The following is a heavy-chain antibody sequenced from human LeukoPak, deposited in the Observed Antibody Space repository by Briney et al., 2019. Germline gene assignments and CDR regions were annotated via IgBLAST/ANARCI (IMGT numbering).Heavy chain of an antibody. Sequence: SGPTLVDPTQPLTLTCTLSGFSLGTSGIWVSSSRQPPVKALEWLALIDWAEEKCYNTSLTNRLTISPDTSKNQVVLTMTNMDPVDTATYYCARLRSSGYFDSWGQGNLVTVSS. CDR1: GFSLGTSGIW. D-gene: IGHD3-22*01. CDR2: IDWAEEK. CDR3: ARLRSSGYFDS. V-gene: IGHV2-70*01. J-gene: IGHJ4*02.